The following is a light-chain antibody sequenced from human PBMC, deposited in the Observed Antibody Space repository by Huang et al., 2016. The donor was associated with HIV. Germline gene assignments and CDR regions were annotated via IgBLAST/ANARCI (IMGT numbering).Light chain of an antibody. Sequence: DIQMTQSPSILSASVGDRVTITCRASQSVSTWLAWYQQKPGHPPKRLIYKSSTLESGVLSRFSGSGSGTEFTLTISSLQPDDFATYYCQQYNTCWTFGQGTKV. CDR1: QSVSTW. J-gene: IGKJ1*01. CDR3: QQYNTCWT. CDR2: KSS. V-gene: IGKV1-5*03.